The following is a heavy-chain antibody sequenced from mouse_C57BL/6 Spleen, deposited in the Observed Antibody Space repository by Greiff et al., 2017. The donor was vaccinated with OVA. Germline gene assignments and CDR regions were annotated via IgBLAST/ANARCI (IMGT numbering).Heavy chain of an antibody. J-gene: IGHJ2*01. V-gene: IGHV1-82*01. CDR3: ARADWEGGY. CDR1: GYAFSSSW. D-gene: IGHD4-1*01. CDR2: IYPGDGDT. Sequence: VKLMESGPELVKPGASVKISCKASGYAFSSSWMNWVKQRPGKGLEWIGRIYPGDGDTNYNGKFKGKATLTADKSSSTAYMQLSSLTSEDSAVYFCARADWEGGYWGQGTTLTVSS.